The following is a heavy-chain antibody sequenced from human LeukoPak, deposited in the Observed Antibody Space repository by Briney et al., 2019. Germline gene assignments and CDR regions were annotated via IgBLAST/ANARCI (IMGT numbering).Heavy chain of an antibody. CDR3: ARQQWLDKYYYYYYYMDV. CDR1: GGSFSGYY. CDR2: INHSGST. V-gene: IGHV4-34*01. J-gene: IGHJ6*03. Sequence: SETLSLTCAVYGGSFSGYYWSWIRQHPGKGLEWIGEINHSGSTNYNPSLKSRVTISVDTPKNQFSLKLSSVTAADTAVYYCARQQWLDKYYYYYYYMDVWGKGTTVTISS. D-gene: IGHD6-19*01.